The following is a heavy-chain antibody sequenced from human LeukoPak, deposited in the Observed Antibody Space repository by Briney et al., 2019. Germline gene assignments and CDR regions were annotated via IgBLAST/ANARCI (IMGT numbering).Heavy chain of an antibody. CDR1: GFTFSSYG. Sequence: GGSLRLSCAASGFTFSSYGMSWVRRAPGKGLEWVSAISGSGGSTYYADSVKGRFTISRDNSKNTLYLQMNSLRAEDTAVYYCAKTLSSWYSHNDYWGQGTLVTVSS. J-gene: IGHJ4*02. CDR3: AKTLSSWYSHNDY. D-gene: IGHD6-13*01. CDR2: ISGSGGST. V-gene: IGHV3-23*01.